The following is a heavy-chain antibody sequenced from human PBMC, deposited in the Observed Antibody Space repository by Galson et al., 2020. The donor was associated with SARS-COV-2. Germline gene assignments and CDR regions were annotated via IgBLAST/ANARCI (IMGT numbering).Heavy chain of an antibody. CDR2: IHNSGSP. Sequence: SETLSPTSTLAGGSISSYYWSWIRQLPGKGLEWIGYIHNSGSPNYNPSRKSRVTISIGTSKTQLSLKLSSVTAADTPVYYCARTTMRVVIKHYMDVWGKETTVTVSS. V-gene: IGHV4-59*01. J-gene: IGHJ6*03. CDR3: ARTTMRVVIKHYMDV. CDR1: GGSISSYY. D-gene: IGHD3-3*01.